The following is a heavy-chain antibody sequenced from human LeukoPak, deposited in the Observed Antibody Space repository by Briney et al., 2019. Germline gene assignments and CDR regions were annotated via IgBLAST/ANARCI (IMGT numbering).Heavy chain of an antibody. Sequence: GGSLRLSCAASGFTISTNYMSWVRQAPGKGLEWVSVIYTGGSTYYTDSVKSRFTISIDNLNQPLYPQMDRVRAEDTGLYYCARAPFYYDSSGYPYFDGWGQGSLVTVSS. J-gene: IGHJ4*02. D-gene: IGHD3-22*01. V-gene: IGHV3-53*01. CDR2: IYTGGST. CDR3: ARAPFYYDSSGYPYFDG. CDR1: GFTISTNY.